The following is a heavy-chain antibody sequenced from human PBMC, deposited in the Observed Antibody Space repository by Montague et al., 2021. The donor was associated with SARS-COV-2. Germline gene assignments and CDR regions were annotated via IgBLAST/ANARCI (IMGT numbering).Heavy chain of an antibody. CDR3: ARGSKVTDF. J-gene: IGHJ4*01. V-gene: IGHV4-34*01. D-gene: IGHD2-21*02. CDR2: INHSGST. Sequence: SETLSLTCAVYGGSFSGYYWSWIRQPPGKGLEWIGEINHSGSTNYNPSLKSRVTISVDTSKNQFSLKLSSATAADTAVYYCARGSKVTDFWGQGTLVTVSS. CDR1: GGSFSGYY.